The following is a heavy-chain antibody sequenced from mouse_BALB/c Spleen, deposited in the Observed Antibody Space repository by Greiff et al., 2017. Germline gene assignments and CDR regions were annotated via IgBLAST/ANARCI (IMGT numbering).Heavy chain of an antibody. D-gene: IGHD2-4*01. CDR2: ISSGGST. Sequence: DVKLVESGGGLVQPGGSRKLSCAASGFTFSSYAMSWVRQTPEKRLEWVASISSGGSTYYPDSVKGRFTISRDNARNILYLQMSILRSEDTAMYYCASIYYDYDSSYWYFDVWGAGTTVTVSS. V-gene: IGHV5-6-5*01. J-gene: IGHJ1*01. CDR1: GFTFSSYA. CDR3: ASIYYDYDSSYWYFDV.